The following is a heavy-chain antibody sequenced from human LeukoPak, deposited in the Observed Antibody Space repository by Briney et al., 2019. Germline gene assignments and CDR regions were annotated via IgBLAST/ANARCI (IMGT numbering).Heavy chain of an antibody. CDR2: FDPEDSET. J-gene: IGHJ4*02. V-gene: IGHV1-24*01. Sequence: GASVKVSCKVSGYTLTKLSMHWVRQAPGKGLEWMGGFDPEDSETIYAQKFQGRVTMTEDTSTDTAYMELSSLRSEDTAVYYCATDLAAAGNFYFDYWGQGTLVTVSS. CDR3: ATDLAAAGNFYFDY. D-gene: IGHD6-13*01. CDR1: GYTLTKLS.